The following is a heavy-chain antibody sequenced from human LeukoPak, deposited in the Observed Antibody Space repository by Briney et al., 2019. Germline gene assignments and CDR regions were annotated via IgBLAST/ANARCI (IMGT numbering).Heavy chain of an antibody. D-gene: IGHD3-10*01. CDR3: ARAGVLLWFGELSYYYYYMDV. V-gene: IGHV1-46*01. Sequence: ASVKVSFKASGYTFTSYYMHWVRQAPGQGLEWMGIINPSGGSTSYAQKFQGRVTMTRDTSTSTVYMELSSLRSEDTAVYYCARAGVLLWFGELSYYYYYMDVWGKGTTVTVSS. J-gene: IGHJ6*03. CDR2: INPSGGST. CDR1: GYTFTSYY.